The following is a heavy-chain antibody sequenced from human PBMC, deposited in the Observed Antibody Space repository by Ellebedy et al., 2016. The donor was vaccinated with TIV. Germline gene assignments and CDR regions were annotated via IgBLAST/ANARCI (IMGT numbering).Heavy chain of an antibody. D-gene: IGHD3-10*01. CDR1: GGTFSSYA. CDR3: ARDWWFGDHTLYYYYYGMDV. V-gene: IGHV1-69*05. CDR2: IIPIFGTA. J-gene: IGHJ6*02. Sequence: AASVKVSCKASGGTFSSYAISWVRQAPGQGLEWMGGIIPIFGTANYAQKFQGRVTMTRDTSISTAYMELSRLRSDDTAVYYCARDWWFGDHTLYYYYYGMDVWGQGTTVTVSS.